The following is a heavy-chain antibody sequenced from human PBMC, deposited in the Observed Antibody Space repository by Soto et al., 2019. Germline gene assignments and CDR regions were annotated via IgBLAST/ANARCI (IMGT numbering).Heavy chain of an antibody. CDR1: GGTFSSYA. J-gene: IGHJ6*02. V-gene: IGHV1-69*01. D-gene: IGHD5-12*01. Sequence: QVQLVQSGAEVKKPGSSVKVSCKASGGTFSSYAINWVRQAPGQVLAWMGGIIPIFGTANYAQKFQGRVTITADEDTSNVYLEMSSLRYEDTAVYYCARVGRVATIMSCDYYGIDVLGQGNTVTVSS. CDR3: ARVGRVATIMSCDYYGIDV. CDR2: IIPIFGTA.